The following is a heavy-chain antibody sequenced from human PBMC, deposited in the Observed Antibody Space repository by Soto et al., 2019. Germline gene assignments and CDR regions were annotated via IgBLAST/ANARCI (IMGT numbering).Heavy chain of an antibody. Sequence: TLSLTCTVSGGSISSYYWSWIRQPPGKGLEWIGYIYQSGSTYYNPSLKSRVTISVDWSKNQFALELSSVTAADTAVYYCARESRSSRYDSSGYSQFWFFDLWGRGTLVTVSS. CDR3: ARESRSSRYDSSGYSQFWFFDL. V-gene: IGHV4-59*12. CDR2: IYQSGST. J-gene: IGHJ2*01. CDR1: GGSISSYY. D-gene: IGHD3-22*01.